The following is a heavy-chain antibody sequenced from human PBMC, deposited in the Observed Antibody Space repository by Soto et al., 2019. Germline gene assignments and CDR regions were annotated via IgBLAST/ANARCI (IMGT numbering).Heavy chain of an antibody. J-gene: IGHJ6*02. V-gene: IGHV4-34*01. CDR2: INHRGNT. CDR1: GGSFSGYY. CDR3: ARQEVPQWFTKGYYGMDV. Sequence: RSLTCAVYGGSFSGYYWTWIRPPPGKGLEWIGEINHRGNTNYNPSLKSRVTRSVDTSKNQFSLKLTSVTAADTAVYYCARQEVPQWFTKGYYGMDVGDQWTTVTLSS. D-gene: IGHD2-8*01.